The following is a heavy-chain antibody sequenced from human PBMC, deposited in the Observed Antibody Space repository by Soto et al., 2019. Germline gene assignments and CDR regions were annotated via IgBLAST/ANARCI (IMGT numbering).Heavy chain of an antibody. V-gene: IGHV7-4-1*01. CDR1: AYAFTNYA. CDR2: INTNTGNP. J-gene: IGHJ4*02. CDR3: XXXXXXXXXXXNS. Sequence: QVQLVQSGSELKKPGASVKLSCKASAYAFTNYAINWVRQAPGQGPEWMGWINTNTGNPTYAQGFTGRYVFSLDTSVSTAYLHICSLKAADTXXXXXXXXXXXXXXXXNSWGQGTLVTVSS.